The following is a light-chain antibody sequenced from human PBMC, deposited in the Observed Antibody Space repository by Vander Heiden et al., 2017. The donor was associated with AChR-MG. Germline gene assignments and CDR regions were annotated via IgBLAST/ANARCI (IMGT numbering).Light chain of an antibody. J-gene: IGLJ2*01. CDR1: SLRSYY. V-gene: IGLV3-19*01. CDR2: GKN. Sequence: SSELTQDPAVSVALGQTVRITCQGDSLRSYYASWYKQKPGQAPVLVIYGKNNRPSGIPDRFSGSSSGKTASLTITGAQAEDEADYYCNSRDSSGNHVVFGGGTKLTVL. CDR3: NSRDSSGNHVV.